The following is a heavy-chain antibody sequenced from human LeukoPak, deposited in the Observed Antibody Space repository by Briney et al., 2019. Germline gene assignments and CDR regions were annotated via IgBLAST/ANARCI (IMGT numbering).Heavy chain of an antibody. Sequence: SSETLSLTCTVSGGSISSSSYSWGWIRQPPGKGLEWLGSIYYSGSTFYNPSLKSRVTISVDTSKNQFSLKLSSVTAADTAVYYCARQGSGRSSDYWGQGTLVTVSS. CDR3: ARQGSGRSSDY. J-gene: IGHJ4*02. CDR2: IYYSGST. V-gene: IGHV4-39*01. CDR1: GGSISSSSYS. D-gene: IGHD1-26*01.